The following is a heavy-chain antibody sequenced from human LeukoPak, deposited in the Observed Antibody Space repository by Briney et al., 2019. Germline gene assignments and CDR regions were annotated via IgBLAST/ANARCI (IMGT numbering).Heavy chain of an antibody. CDR1: GFTFNNYA. CDR2: IGDSGRAT. V-gene: IGHV3-23*01. D-gene: IGHD3-10*01. J-gene: IGHJ4*02. CDR3: AKDRGIYGSGSYYAN. Sequence: GGSLRLSCAASGFTFNNYALSWVRQSPGKGLEWLSTIGDSGRATYYAASVKGRFTISRDNSNSTLFLQMHGLRAEDTAVYYCAKDRGIYGSGSYYANWGQGTLVTVSS.